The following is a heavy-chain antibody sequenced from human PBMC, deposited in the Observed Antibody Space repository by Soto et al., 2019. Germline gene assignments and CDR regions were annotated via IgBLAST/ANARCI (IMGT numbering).Heavy chain of an antibody. CDR2: IYYSGST. CDR1: GGSISSYY. J-gene: IGHJ4*02. D-gene: IGHD3-3*01. Sequence: SETLSLTCTVSGGSISSYYWSWIRQPPGKGLEWIGYIYYSGSTNYNPSLKSRVTISGDTSKNQFSLKLGSVTAADTAVYYCARHGKEITIFGVVIRGPERTYFDYWGQGTLVTVSS. V-gene: IGHV4-59*08. CDR3: ARHGKEITIFGVVIRGPERTYFDY.